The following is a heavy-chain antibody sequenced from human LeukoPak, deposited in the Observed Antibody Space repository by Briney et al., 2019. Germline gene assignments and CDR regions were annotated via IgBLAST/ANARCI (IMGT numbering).Heavy chain of an antibody. D-gene: IGHD6-13*01. Sequence: GASVKVSCKVSGYTLTELSMHWVRQAPGKGLEWMGGFDPEDGETIYALKFQGRVTMTEDTSTDTAYMELSSLRSEDTAVYYCASGLAAAGSGDYWGQGTLVTVSS. V-gene: IGHV1-24*01. J-gene: IGHJ4*02. CDR3: ASGLAAAGSGDY. CDR2: FDPEDGET. CDR1: GYTLTELS.